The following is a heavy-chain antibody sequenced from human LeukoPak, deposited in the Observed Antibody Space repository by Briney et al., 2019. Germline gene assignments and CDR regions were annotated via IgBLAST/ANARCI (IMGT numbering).Heavy chain of an antibody. CDR2: ISWNSGSI. CDR3: ARAEPDYGGNYDY. CDR1: GFTFDDYA. V-gene: IGHV3-9*03. D-gene: IGHD4-23*01. Sequence: GGSLRLSCAASGFTFDDYAMHWVRQAPGKGLEWVSGISWNSGSIGYADSVKGRFTISRDNSKNTLYLQMGSLRAEDMAVYYCARAEPDYGGNYDYWGQGTLVTVSS. J-gene: IGHJ4*02.